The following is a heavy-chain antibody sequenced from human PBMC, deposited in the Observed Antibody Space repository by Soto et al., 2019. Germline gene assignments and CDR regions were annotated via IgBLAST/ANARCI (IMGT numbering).Heavy chain of an antibody. D-gene: IGHD4-17*01. V-gene: IGHV3-30*18. Sequence: GGSLRLSCAASGFTFSSYGMHWVRQAPGKGLEWVAVISYDGSNKYYADSVKGRFAISRDNSKNTLYLQMNSLRAEDTAVYYCAKGRYYFDYWGQGTLVTVSS. CDR3: AKGRYYFDY. J-gene: IGHJ4*02. CDR1: GFTFSSYG. CDR2: ISYDGSNK.